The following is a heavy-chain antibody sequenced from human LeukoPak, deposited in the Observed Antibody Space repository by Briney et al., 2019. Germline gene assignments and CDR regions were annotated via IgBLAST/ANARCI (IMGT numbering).Heavy chain of an antibody. CDR2: ISAYNGNT. D-gene: IGHD1-26*01. CDR1: GYTFTSYG. V-gene: IGHV1-18*01. Sequence: ASVKVSCKASGYTFTSYGISWVRQAPGQGLEWMGWISAYNGNTNYAQKLQGRVTMTTDTSTSTAYMELRSLRSDDTAVYYCARAVGDLYYYYYYMDVWGKGTTVTVSS. CDR3: ARAVGDLYYYYYYMDV. J-gene: IGHJ6*03.